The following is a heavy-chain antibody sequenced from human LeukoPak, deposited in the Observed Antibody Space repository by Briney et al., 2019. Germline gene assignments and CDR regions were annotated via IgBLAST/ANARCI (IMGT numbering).Heavy chain of an antibody. V-gene: IGHV1-69*06. D-gene: IGHD6-19*01. CDR1: GGTFSNNP. Sequence: EASVKVSCKASGGTFSNNPISWVRQAPGQGLEWMGEIIPIFGTATYAQKFQGRVTITADTSTSTVYMELSSLRSEDTAVYYCAMGVGAPEDLAVAADFDYWGQGTLVTVSS. CDR2: IIPIFGTA. CDR3: AMGVGAPEDLAVAADFDY. J-gene: IGHJ4*02.